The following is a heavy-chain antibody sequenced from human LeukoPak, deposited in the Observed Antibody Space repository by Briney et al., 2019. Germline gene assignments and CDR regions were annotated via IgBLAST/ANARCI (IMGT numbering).Heavy chain of an antibody. CDR3: ARLGSAAAGSRYFDY. V-gene: IGHV4-59*08. CDR2: IYYSGST. D-gene: IGHD6-13*01. CDR1: GGSISSYY. J-gene: IGHJ4*02. Sequence: SETLSLTCTVSGGSISSYYWSWIRQPPGKGLEWIGYIYYSGSTNYNPSLKSRVTISVDTSNNQFSLKLSSVTAADTAVYYCARLGSAAAGSRYFDYWGQGTLVTVSS.